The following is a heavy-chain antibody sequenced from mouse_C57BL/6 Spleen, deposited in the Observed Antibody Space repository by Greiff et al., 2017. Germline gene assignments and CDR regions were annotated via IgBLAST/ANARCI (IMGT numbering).Heavy chain of an antibody. CDR1: GFSLSTFGMG. D-gene: IGHD1-1*01. V-gene: IGHV8-8*01. CDR3: ARIPITTVVAPGYFDV. CDR2: IWWDDDK. Sequence: QVTLKVCGPGILQPSQTLSLTCSFSGFSLSTFGMGVGWIRQPSGKGLEWLAHIWWDDDKYYNPALKSWLTLSKDTSKNPVFLKSANVDTADTATYYCARIPITTVVAPGYFDVWGTGTTVTVSS. J-gene: IGHJ1*03.